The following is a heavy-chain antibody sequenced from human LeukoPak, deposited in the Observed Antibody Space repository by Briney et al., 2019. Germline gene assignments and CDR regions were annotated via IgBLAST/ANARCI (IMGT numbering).Heavy chain of an antibody. CDR1: GYTFTGYY. CDR3: ARGRGSWGSGTKRSGFDP. V-gene: IGHV1-8*02. Sequence: GASVKVSCKASGYTFTGYYMHWVRQATGQGLEWMGWMNPNSGNTGYAQRFQGRVTMTRNTSISTAYMELGSLRSEDTAVYYCARGRGSWGSGTKRSGFDPWGQGTLVTVSS. J-gene: IGHJ5*02. CDR2: MNPNSGNT. D-gene: IGHD3-10*01.